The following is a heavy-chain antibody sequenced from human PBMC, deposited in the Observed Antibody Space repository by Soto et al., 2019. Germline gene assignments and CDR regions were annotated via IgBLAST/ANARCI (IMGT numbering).Heavy chain of an antibody. D-gene: IGHD6-19*01. V-gene: IGHV4-61*01. Sequence: SETLSLTCTVSGGSVSSGSYYWSWIRQPPGKGLEWIGYIYYSGSTNYNPSLKSRVTISVDTSKNQFSLKLSSVTAADTAVYYCAREGSGWAADYWGQGTLVTVSS. CDR3: AREGSGWAADY. CDR1: GGSVSSGSYY. CDR2: IYYSGST. J-gene: IGHJ4*02.